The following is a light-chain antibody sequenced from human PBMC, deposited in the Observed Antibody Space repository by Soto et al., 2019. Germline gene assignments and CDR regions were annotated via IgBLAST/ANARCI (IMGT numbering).Light chain of an antibody. Sequence: EIVMTQSPATLSVSPGERATLSCRASQSVSSNLAWYQQKPGQAPRLLIYGASIRATGIPARFSGSGSGTEFPLTISSLQSEDFAVYNCQQYNNWPPLTFGGGTRVEIK. CDR1: QSVSSN. CDR2: GAS. V-gene: IGKV3D-15*01. J-gene: IGKJ4*01. CDR3: QQYNNWPPLT.